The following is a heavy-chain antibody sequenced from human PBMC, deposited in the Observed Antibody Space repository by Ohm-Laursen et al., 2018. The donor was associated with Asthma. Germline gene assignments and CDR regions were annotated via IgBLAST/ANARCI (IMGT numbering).Heavy chain of an antibody. J-gene: IGHJ6*02. CDR1: GFTFSSYW. V-gene: IGHV3-74*01. CDR2: INSDGSST. Sequence: SLRLSCAASGFTFSSYWMHWVRQAPGKGLVWVSRINSDGSSTSYADSVKGRFTISRDNAKNTLYLQMNSLRAEDTAVYYCARVLEVSSGWYYYYYYGMDVWGQGTTVTVSS. CDR3: ARVLEVSSGWYYYYYYGMDV. D-gene: IGHD6-19*01.